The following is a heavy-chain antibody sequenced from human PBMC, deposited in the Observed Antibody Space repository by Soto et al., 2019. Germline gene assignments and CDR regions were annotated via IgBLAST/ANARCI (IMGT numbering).Heavy chain of an antibody. V-gene: IGHV3-23*01. CDR3: ANQRWYSASATVHPFAY. D-gene: IGHD6-13*01. CDR2: ISLSGRDT. J-gene: IGHJ4*02. CDR1: GFTFSNFA. Sequence: GGSLRLSCAASGFTFSNFAMSWVRQAPGKGLEWVSGISLSGRDTYYADSVKGRFTIHRDNSKNTLDLEMNSLRAEDTAVYYCANQRWYSASATVHPFAYWGQGTLVTVSS.